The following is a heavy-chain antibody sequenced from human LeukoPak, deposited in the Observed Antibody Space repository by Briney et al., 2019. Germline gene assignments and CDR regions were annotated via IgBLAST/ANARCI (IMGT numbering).Heavy chain of an antibody. J-gene: IGHJ6*03. CDR1: GGSFSGYY. V-gene: IGHV4-34*01. CDR2: INHSGST. CDR3: ARQLTARSYYYYMDV. Sequence: SETLSLTCAVYGGSFSGYYWSWIRQPPGKGLEWIGEINHSGSTNYNPSLKSRVTISVDTSKNQFSLKLSSVTAADTAVYYCARQLTARSYYYYMDVWGKGTTVTVSS. D-gene: IGHD6-6*01.